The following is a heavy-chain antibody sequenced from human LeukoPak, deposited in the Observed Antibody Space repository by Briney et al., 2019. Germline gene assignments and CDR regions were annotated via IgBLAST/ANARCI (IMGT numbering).Heavy chain of an antibody. D-gene: IGHD1-26*01. CDR2: IYYSGTT. Sequence: SETLSLTCTVSGYSISSGYYWGWIRQPPGKGLEWIGSIYYSGTTYFNPSLKSRVTISVDMSKNLFSLKLSSVTAADTAVYYCATTTIRLGYWGQGTLVTVSS. CDR1: GYSISSGYY. J-gene: IGHJ4*02. CDR3: ATTTIRLGY. V-gene: IGHV4-38-2*02.